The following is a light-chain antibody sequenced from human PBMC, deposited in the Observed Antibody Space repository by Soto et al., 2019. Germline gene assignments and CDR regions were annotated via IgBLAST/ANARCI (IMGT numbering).Light chain of an antibody. V-gene: IGKV3-11*01. CDR3: QQRSNWPRT. CDR1: QSVSSY. J-gene: IGKJ1*01. CDR2: DAS. Sequence: EIVLTQSPAPLSLSPGERATLSCRASQSVSSYLAWYQQKPGQAPRLLIYDASSRATGIPARFSGSGSGTDFTLTISSLEPEGFAVYYCQQRSNWPRTFGQGTKVDIK.